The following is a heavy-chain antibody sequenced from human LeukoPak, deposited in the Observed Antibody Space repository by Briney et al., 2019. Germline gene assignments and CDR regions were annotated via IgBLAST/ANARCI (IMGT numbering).Heavy chain of an antibody. V-gene: IGHV4-59*01. CDR2: IYYSGST. J-gene: IGHJ3*02. D-gene: IGHD6-13*01. CDR3: ARDVGSSETDI. Sequence: SETLSLTCTVSGGSISSYYWSWIRQPPGKGPEWIGYIYYSGSTNYNPSLKSRVTISVDTSKNQFSLKLSSVTAADTAVYYCARDVGSSETDIWGQGAMVTVSS. CDR1: GGSISSYY.